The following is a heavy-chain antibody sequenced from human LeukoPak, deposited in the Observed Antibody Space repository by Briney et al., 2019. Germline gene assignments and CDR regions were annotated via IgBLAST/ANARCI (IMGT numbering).Heavy chain of an antibody. CDR3: AKRRLPTTGFSFDS. J-gene: IGHJ4*02. CDR1: GFTFPGYA. Sequence: GGSLRLSCEASGFTFPGYAMSWVRQAPGMGLEWVSTINSGGSSTYYADSVTGRFTISRDNSNNTLYLLLSRLRADDTAVYFCAKRRLPTTGFSFDSWGQGTPVTVSS. CDR2: INSGGSST. V-gene: IGHV3-23*01. D-gene: IGHD2-21*02.